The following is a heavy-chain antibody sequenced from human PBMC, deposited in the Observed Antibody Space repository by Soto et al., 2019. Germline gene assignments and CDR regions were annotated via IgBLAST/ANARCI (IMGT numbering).Heavy chain of an antibody. CDR2: FDPEDGET. J-gene: IGHJ6*02. CDR3: ATMSPITIPGGYYYGMDV. V-gene: IGHV1-24*01. CDR1: GYTLTELS. D-gene: IGHD3-3*01. Sequence: GASVKVSCKFSGYTLTELSMHWVRQAPGQGLEWMGGFDPEDGETIYAQKFQGRVTMTEDTSTDTAYMELSSLRSEDTAVYYCATMSPITIPGGYYYGMDVWGQGTTVTVSS.